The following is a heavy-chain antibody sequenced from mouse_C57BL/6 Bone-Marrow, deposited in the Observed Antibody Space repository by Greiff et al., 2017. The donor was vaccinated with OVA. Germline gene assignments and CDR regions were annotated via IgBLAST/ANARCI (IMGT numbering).Heavy chain of an antibody. CDR3: ARWDFAY. D-gene: IGHD4-1*01. CDR1: GFSLTSYG. CDR2: IWSGGST. Sequence: VQLKESGPGLVQPSQSLSITCTVSGFSLTSYGVHWVRQSPGTGLEWLGVIWSGGSTDYNAAFISRLSISKDNSKSQVFFKMNSLQADDTAIYYCARWDFAYWGQGTLVTVSA. J-gene: IGHJ3*01. V-gene: IGHV2-2*01.